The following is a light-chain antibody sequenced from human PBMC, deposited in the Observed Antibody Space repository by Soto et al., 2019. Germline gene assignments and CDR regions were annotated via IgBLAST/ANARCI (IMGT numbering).Light chain of an antibody. CDR2: DNN. J-gene: IGLJ2*01. V-gene: IGLV1-51*01. Sequence: QSVLTQPPSVSAAPGQKVTISCSGSSSNIGNNYVSWYQQLPGTAPKLLIYDNNKRPSGIPDRFSGSKSGTSATLGITGPQTGDEADYYCGTWDSSLRVVFGGGTKLTVL. CDR3: GTWDSSLRVV. CDR1: SSNIGNNY.